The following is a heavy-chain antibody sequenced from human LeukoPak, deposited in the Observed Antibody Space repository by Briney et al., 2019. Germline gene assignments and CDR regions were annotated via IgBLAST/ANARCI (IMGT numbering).Heavy chain of an antibody. Sequence: SETLSLTCAVYGGSFSAYYWSWIRQPPGKGLGWIGEINHSGSTNYNPSLKSRVTISVDTSKNQFSLKLSSVTAADTAAYYCARLTLGNSLPDAFDIWGQGTMVTVSS. CDR3: ARLTLGNSLPDAFDI. V-gene: IGHV4-34*01. J-gene: IGHJ3*02. D-gene: IGHD4-23*01. CDR1: GGSFSAYY. CDR2: INHSGST.